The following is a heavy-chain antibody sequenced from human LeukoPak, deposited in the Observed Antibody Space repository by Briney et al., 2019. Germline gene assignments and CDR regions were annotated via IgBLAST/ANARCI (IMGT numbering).Heavy chain of an antibody. V-gene: IGHV3-23*01. D-gene: IGHD2-21*01. Sequence: GGSLRLSCAASGFTFSNYAMSWVRQAPGKGLEWVSAISGSASSTYHADSVRGRFTISRDNARNSLYLQMNSLRAEDTAVYYCARDLVGIDPWGQGTLVTVSS. CDR3: ARDLVGIDP. CDR2: ISGSASST. J-gene: IGHJ5*02. CDR1: GFTFSNYA.